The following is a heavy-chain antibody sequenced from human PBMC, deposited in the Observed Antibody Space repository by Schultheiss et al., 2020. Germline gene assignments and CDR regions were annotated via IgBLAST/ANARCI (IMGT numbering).Heavy chain of an antibody. V-gene: IGHV3-21*01. D-gene: IGHD3-22*01. CDR1: GFTFSSYG. J-gene: IGHJ4*02. CDR2: ISGSGVNT. CDR3: ARPYYYDSSGYYPYYFDS. Sequence: GGSLRLSCTASGFTFSSYGMHWVRQAPGKGLEWVSGISGSGVNTYYADSVKGRFTISRDNAKNSLYLQMNSLRAEDTAVYYCARPYYYDSSGYYPYYFDSWGQGTLVNGSS.